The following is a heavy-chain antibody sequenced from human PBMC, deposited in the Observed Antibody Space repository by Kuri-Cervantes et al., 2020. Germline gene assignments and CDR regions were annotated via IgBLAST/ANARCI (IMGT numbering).Heavy chain of an antibody. CDR3: AKASGGATLYWFDP. D-gene: IGHD1-26*01. CDR1: GFAVSSNY. J-gene: IGHJ5*02. Sequence: GGSLRLSCAASGFAVSSNYMSWVRQAPGKGLEWVSGISWNSGSIGYADSVKGRFTISRDNAKNSLYLQMNSLRAEDTALYYCAKASGGATLYWFDPWGQGTLVTVSS. CDR2: ISWNSGSI. V-gene: IGHV3-9*01.